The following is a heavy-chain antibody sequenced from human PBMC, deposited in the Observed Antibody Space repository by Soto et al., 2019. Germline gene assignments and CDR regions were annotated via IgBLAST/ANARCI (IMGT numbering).Heavy chain of an antibody. CDR1: GATFSSYA. CDR2: IIPIFGTA. Sequence: ASVKVSCKASGATFSSYAISWVRQAPGQGLEWMGGIIPIFGTANYAQKFQGRVTITADESTSTAYMELSSLRSEETAVYYCARDRSRDGYNFYSDYWGQGTLVTVSS. V-gene: IGHV1-69*13. D-gene: IGHD5-12*01. J-gene: IGHJ4*02. CDR3: ARDRSRDGYNFYSDY.